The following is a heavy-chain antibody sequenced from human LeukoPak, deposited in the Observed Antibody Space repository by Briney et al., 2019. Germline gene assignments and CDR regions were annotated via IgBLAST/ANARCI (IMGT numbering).Heavy chain of an antibody. Sequence: GGSLRLSCAASGFTFNSYWMHWVRQGPGKGLVWVSRINSDGSSTSYADSVKGRFTISRDNAKNTLYLQMNSLRAEDTAVYYCVRGGASSNTNSDYWGQGTLVTVSS. D-gene: IGHD4-11*01. CDR1: GFTFNSYW. CDR3: VRGGASSNTNSDY. J-gene: IGHJ4*02. V-gene: IGHV3-74*01. CDR2: INSDGSST.